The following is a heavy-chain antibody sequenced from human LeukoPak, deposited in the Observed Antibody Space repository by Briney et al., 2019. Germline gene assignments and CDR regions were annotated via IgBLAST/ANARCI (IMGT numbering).Heavy chain of an antibody. CDR2: ISGSGGST. V-gene: IGHV3-23*01. Sequence: GGSLRLSCAASGFTFSSYAMSWVRQAPGKGLEWVSAISGSGGSTYYADSVKGRFTISRDNSKNTLYLQMNSLRAEDTAVYYCAKTDYYDSSGHSFDYWGQGTLVTVSS. J-gene: IGHJ4*02. D-gene: IGHD3-22*01. CDR3: AKTDYYDSSGHSFDY. CDR1: GFTFSSYA.